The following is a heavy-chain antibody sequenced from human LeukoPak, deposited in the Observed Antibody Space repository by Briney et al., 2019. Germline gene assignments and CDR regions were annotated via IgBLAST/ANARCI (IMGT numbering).Heavy chain of an antibody. J-gene: IGHJ3*02. V-gene: IGHV3-48*01. Sequence: GGSLRLSCAASGFTFSSYEMNWARQAPGKGLEWVSYISSSSSTIYYADSAKGRFTISRDNAKNSLYLQMNSLRAEDTAVYYCARDAVVSSSWYGAVQAGDAFDIWGQGTMVTVSS. CDR2: ISSSSSTI. D-gene: IGHD6-13*01. CDR3: ARDAVVSSSWYGAVQAGDAFDI. CDR1: GFTFSSYE.